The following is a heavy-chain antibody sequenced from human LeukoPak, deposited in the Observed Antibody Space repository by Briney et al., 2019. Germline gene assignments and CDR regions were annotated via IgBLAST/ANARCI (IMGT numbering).Heavy chain of an antibody. CDR1: GYTFTIYD. Sequence: ASVKVSCKASGYTFTIYDINWVRQATGQGLEWMGWMNPNSGNTGYAQKFQGRVTMTRNTSISTAYVELSSLRSEDTAVYYCAREAYYDFWSGYYDYYYGMDVWGQGTTVTVSS. J-gene: IGHJ6*02. CDR3: AREAYYDFWSGYYDYYYGMDV. CDR2: MNPNSGNT. V-gene: IGHV1-8*01. D-gene: IGHD3-3*01.